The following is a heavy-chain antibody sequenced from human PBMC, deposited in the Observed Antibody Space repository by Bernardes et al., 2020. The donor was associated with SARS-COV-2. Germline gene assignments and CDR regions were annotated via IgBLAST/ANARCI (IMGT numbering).Heavy chain of an antibody. V-gene: IGHV3-30*18. Sequence: GGSLRLSCAASGSTFNSYAVHWVRQAPGKGLEWVAVISYDGKTQYYVDSVKGRFTISRDNSKNTLYLQMNSLRVEDTAVYFCAKDLAWKGLAHSFDYWGQGTTVTVSS. CDR2: ISYDGKTQ. CDR1: GSTFNSYA. D-gene: IGHD3-16*01. J-gene: IGHJ4*03. CDR3: AKDLAWKGLAHSFDY.